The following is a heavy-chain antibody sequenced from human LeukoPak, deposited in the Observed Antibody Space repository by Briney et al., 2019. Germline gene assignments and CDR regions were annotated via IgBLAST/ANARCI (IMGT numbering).Heavy chain of an antibody. CDR1: GFTFSSYW. V-gene: IGHV3-7*01. Sequence: GGSLRLSCAASGFTFSSYWMSWVRQAPGKGLEWVANIKQDGSEKYYVDSVKGRFTISRDNAKNSLYLQMNSLRAEDTAVYYCAREITIFGVVTRYYFDYWGQGTLVTVSS. CDR3: AREITIFGVVTRYYFDY. D-gene: IGHD3-3*01. CDR2: IKQDGSEK. J-gene: IGHJ4*02.